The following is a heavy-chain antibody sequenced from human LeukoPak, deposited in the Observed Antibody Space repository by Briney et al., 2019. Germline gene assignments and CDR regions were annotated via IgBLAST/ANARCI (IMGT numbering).Heavy chain of an antibody. J-gene: IGHJ4*02. CDR3: ASTPYYYGSGSPSPPYYFDY. CDR2: INHSGST. Sequence: SETLSLTCAVYGGSFSGYYWSWIRQPLEKGLEWIGEINHSGSTNYNPSLKSRVTISVDTSKNQFSLKLSSVTAADTAVYYCASTPYYYGSGSPSPPYYFDYWGQGTLVTVSS. CDR1: GGSFSGYY. V-gene: IGHV4-34*01. D-gene: IGHD3-10*01.